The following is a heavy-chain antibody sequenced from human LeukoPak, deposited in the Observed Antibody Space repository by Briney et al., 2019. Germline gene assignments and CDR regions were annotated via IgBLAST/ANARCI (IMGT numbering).Heavy chain of an antibody. V-gene: IGHV3-23*01. J-gene: IGHJ4*02. CDR2: ISGSGGST. D-gene: IGHD3-22*01. CDR3: AKGDYYDSSGYGY. CDR1: GFTFSTYS. Sequence: GGSLRLSCAASGFTFSTYSMNWVRQAPGKGLEWVSAISGSGGSTYYADSVKGRFTISRDNSKNTLYLQMNSLRAEDTAVYYCAKGDYYDSSGYGYWGQGTLVTVSS.